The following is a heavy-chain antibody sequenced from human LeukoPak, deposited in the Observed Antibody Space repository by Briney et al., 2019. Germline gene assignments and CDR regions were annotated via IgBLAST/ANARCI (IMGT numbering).Heavy chain of an antibody. CDR2: IKQDGSEI. Sequence: GGSLRLSCAASGFTFSSYWMSWVRQAPGKGLEWVANIKQDGSEIYYVDSVKGRFTISRDNAKNSLYLQMNSLRAEDTAVYYCARESNDKSSSGFDCWGQGALVTVSS. CDR1: GFTFSSYW. J-gene: IGHJ4*02. V-gene: IGHV3-7*01. CDR3: ARESNDKSSSGFDC. D-gene: IGHD6-19*01.